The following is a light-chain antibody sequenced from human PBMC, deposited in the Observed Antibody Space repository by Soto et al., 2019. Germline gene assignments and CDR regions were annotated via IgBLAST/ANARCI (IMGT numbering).Light chain of an antibody. J-gene: IGKJ2*01. Sequence: EIVMTQSPATLSVSPGERATLSCRASQSVSSNLAWYQQKPGQAPRLLIYGASTRATGIPARFSGSGSGTEVPPTIRRPESEDFAVYYCQQYNNWPPYTFGQGTKLEIK. CDR2: GAS. V-gene: IGKV3-15*01. CDR3: QQYNNWPPYT. CDR1: QSVSSN.